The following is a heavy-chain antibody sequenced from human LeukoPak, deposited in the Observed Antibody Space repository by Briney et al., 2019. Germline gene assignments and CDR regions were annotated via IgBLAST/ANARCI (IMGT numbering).Heavy chain of an antibody. D-gene: IGHD2-21*02. CDR1: GVSVSSGSYY. Sequence: SETLSLTCNVSGVSVSSGSYYWSWIRQHPGRGLEWIGYIYYSGSTYYNPSLKSRVTISVDTSKNQFSLKLSSVTAADTAVYYCARAPGGDRYYFDYWGQGTLVTVSS. V-gene: IGHV4-31*03. J-gene: IGHJ4*02. CDR3: ARAPGGDRYYFDY. CDR2: IYYSGST.